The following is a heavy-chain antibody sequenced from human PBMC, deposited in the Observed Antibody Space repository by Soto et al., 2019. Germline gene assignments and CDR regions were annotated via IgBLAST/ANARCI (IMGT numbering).Heavy chain of an antibody. CDR3: ARDSTSPDY. D-gene: IGHD2-2*01. V-gene: IGHV1-8*02. CDR2: MNANSGIT. Sequence: QVQLVQSGAEVKKPGVSVKVSCKASGYSFISNDITWVRQATGQGLEWMGWMNANSGITEYAQKFLGRVTMTRNTSISTAYMELTSLRSEDTAVYYCARDSTSPDYWGQGTLVTVSS. J-gene: IGHJ4*02. CDR1: GYSFISND.